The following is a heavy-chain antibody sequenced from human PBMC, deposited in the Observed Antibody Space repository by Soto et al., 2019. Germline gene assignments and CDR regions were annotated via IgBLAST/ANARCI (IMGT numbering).Heavy chain of an antibody. CDR1: GGSISSSNW. D-gene: IGHD2-15*01. J-gene: IGHJ4*02. CDR2: IYHSGST. Sequence: QVQLQESGPGLVKPSGTLSLTCAVSGGSISSSNWWSWVRQPPGKGLEWIGEIYHSGSTNYNPSLKXXVXIXXAQSKNQCSLKLSSVTAADTAVYYCAISAVLGRLNWGQGTLVTVSS. V-gene: IGHV4-4*02. CDR3: AISAVLGRLN.